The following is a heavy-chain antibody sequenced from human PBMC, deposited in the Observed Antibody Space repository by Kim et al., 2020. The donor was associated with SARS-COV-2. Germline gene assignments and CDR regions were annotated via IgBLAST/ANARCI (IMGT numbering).Heavy chain of an antibody. CDR3: ARDRIRYGMDV. V-gene: IGHV4-39*07. J-gene: IGHJ6*02. Sequence: TASNPSLRGRAPISVDTSKNQSSLKLGSVTAADTAVYYCARDRIRYGMDVWGQGTTVTVSS. CDR2: T.